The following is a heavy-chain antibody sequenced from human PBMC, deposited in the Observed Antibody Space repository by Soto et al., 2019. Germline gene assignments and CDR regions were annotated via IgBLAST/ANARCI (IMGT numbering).Heavy chain of an antibody. V-gene: IGHV1-69*01. J-gene: IGHJ6*02. CDR2: IIPIFGTA. D-gene: IGHD2-2*01. CDR3: ARVGVYCSSTSCYPYYYCGMDV. CDR1: GGTFSSYA. Sequence: QVQLVQSGAEVKKPGSSVKVSCKASGGTFSSYAISWVRQAPGQGLEWMGGIIPIFGTANYAQKFQGRVTITADESTSTAYMELSSLRSEDTAVYYCARVGVYCSSTSCYPYYYCGMDVWGQGTTVTVSS.